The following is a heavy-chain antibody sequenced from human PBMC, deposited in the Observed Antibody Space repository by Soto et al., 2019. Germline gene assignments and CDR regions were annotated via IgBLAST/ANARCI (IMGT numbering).Heavy chain of an antibody. CDR1: CYTFTSYG. CDR3: ARPYYDSSGYYSWFDP. CDR2: ISAYNGNT. D-gene: IGHD3-22*01. Sequence: SVKVSCKASCYTFTSYGISLWRQAPGQGLEWMGWISAYNGNTNYAQKLQGRVTMTTDTSASTAYMELSSLRSEDTAVYYCARPYYDSSGYYSWFDPWGQGTLVTVSS. V-gene: IGHV1-18*01. J-gene: IGHJ5*02.